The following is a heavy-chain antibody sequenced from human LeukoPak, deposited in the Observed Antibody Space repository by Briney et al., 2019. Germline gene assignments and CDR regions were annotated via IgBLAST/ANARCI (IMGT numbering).Heavy chain of an antibody. CDR2: ISSSSSTI. Sequence: GGSLRLSCAASGFTFSSYSMNWVRQAPGKGLEWVSYISSSSSTIYYADSVKGRFTISRDNAKNSLYLQMNSPRAEDTAVYYCARNVRGRFDPWGQGTLVTVSS. CDR3: ARNVRGRFDP. J-gene: IGHJ5*02. V-gene: IGHV3-48*01. D-gene: IGHD6-25*01. CDR1: GFTFSSYS.